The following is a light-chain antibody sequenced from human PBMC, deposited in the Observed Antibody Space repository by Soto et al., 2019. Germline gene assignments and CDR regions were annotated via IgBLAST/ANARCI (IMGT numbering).Light chain of an antibody. CDR3: QKYNSAGWT. J-gene: IGKJ1*01. CDR1: PGISIY. Sequence: DLQMTQSPSSLSASVGDRVTITCRASPGISIYLAWYQQKPGKVPKLLIYAASTLQSGVPSRFSGSGSGTDFTLTISSLQPEDVATYYCQKYNSAGWTFGQGTKVEIK. V-gene: IGKV1-27*01. CDR2: AAS.